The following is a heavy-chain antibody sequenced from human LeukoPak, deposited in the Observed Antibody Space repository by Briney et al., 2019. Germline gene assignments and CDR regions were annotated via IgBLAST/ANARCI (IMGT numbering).Heavy chain of an antibody. Sequence: SETLSLTCTVSGGSISGGGYYWSWIRQHPGKGLEWIGYIYYSGSTYYNPSLKSRVTISVDTSKNQFSLKLSSVTAADTAVYYCARGSHGWSSGYYHGFDYWGQGTLVTVS. D-gene: IGHD3-22*01. CDR2: IYYSGST. V-gene: IGHV4-31*03. CDR3: ARGSHGWSSGYYHGFDY. J-gene: IGHJ4*02. CDR1: GGSISGGGYY.